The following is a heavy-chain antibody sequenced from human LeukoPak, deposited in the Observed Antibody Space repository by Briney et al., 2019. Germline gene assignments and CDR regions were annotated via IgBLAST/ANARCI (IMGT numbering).Heavy chain of an antibody. CDR2: FYPRYSDT. CDR3: ARSSGANCGGDCYLDY. V-gene: IGHV5-51*01. Sequence: LKLPWKVSGYSYTNYWIRLVRHMPAQSLEYRVVFYPRYSDTLFIPSFQHQATISTDKSVSDPYLPWGSLKAARTASCYCARSSGANCGGDCYLDYWGRGTLVTVSS. J-gene: IGHJ4*02. D-gene: IGHD2-21*01. CDR1: GYSYTNYW.